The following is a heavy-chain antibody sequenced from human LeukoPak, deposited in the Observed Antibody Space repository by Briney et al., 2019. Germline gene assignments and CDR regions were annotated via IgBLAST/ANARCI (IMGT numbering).Heavy chain of an antibody. CDR1: GFTFSNAW. Sequence: PGGSLRLSCAASGFTFSNAWMSWVRQAPGKGLEWVANIKDDGSEKYYLDSVKGRFIISRDNGKNSLYLQMNSLRDEDTAVYYCARISPHWGQGTLVTLSS. J-gene: IGHJ4*02. CDR3: ARISPH. V-gene: IGHV3-7*01. CDR2: IKDDGSEK.